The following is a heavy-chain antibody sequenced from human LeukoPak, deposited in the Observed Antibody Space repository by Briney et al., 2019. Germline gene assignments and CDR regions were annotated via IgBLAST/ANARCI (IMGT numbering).Heavy chain of an antibody. CDR1: GYTFTSYG. J-gene: IGHJ3*02. CDR2: ISAYNGNT. Sequence: ASVKVSCKASGYTFTSYGISWVRQAPGQGLEWMGWISAYNGNTNYAQKLQGRVAMTTDTSTSTAYMELRSLRSDDTAVYYCARDEGLNIVGATSGAFDIWGQGTMVTVSS. V-gene: IGHV1-18*01. D-gene: IGHD1-26*01. CDR3: ARDEGLNIVGATSGAFDI.